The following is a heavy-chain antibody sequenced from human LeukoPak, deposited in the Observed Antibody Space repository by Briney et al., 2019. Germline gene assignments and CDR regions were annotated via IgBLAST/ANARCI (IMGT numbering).Heavy chain of an antibody. CDR3: VRLGWAPRRLRYFSYYFDY. V-gene: IGHV3-23*01. Sequence: PGGSLRLSCVASGFTFSSYAMSWVRQAPGEGLEWVSCISRSDGSTYYAGSVKGRFTISRDNSKSTLYLQMNSLRAEDTAVYYCVRLGWAPRRLRYFSYYFDYWGQGTLVTVSS. CDR2: ISRSDGST. CDR1: GFTFSSYA. D-gene: IGHD3-9*01. J-gene: IGHJ4*02.